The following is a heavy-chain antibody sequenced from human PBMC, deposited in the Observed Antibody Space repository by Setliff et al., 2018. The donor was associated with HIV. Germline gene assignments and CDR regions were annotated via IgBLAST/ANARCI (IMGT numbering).Heavy chain of an antibody. Sequence: GSLRLSCAASGFTFSYYSMHWVRQAPGKGLEWISFMSSYRTSMTHYADSVKGRFTVSRDDAKNSLYLQMNNLRAEDTAVYFCARDPDYGDFIALDIWGQGTMVTVSS. CDR2: MSSYRTSMT. D-gene: IGHD4-17*01. J-gene: IGHJ3*02. CDR1: GFTFSYYS. CDR3: ARDPDYGDFIALDI. V-gene: IGHV3-48*01.